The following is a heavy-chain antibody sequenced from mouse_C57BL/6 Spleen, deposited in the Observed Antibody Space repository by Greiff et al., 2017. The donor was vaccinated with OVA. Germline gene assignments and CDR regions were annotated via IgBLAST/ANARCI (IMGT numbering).Heavy chain of an antibody. CDR3: AREDSNYLYYFDY. Sequence: DVQLQESGGDLVKPGGSLKLSCAASGFTFSSYGMSWVRQTPDKRLEWVATISSGGSYTYYPDSVKGRFTISRDNAKNTLYLQMSSLKSEDTAMYYCAREDSNYLYYFDYWGQGTTLTVSS. CDR1: GFTFSSYG. CDR2: ISSGGSYT. J-gene: IGHJ2*01. D-gene: IGHD2-5*01. V-gene: IGHV5-6*01.